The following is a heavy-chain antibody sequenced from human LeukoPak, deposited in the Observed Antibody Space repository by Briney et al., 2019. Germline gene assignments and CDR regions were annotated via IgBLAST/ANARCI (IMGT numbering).Heavy chain of an antibody. V-gene: IGHV3-21*01. CDR3: ARDGNEVVPDAFDI. CDR2: VSSSSSYI. J-gene: IGHJ3*02. D-gene: IGHD2-15*01. Sequence: GGSLRLSCAASGFTFSSYSMNWVRQAPGKGLEWVSSVSSSSSYIYYADSVKGRFTISRDNAKNSLYLQMNSLRAEDTAVYYCARDGNEVVPDAFDIWGQGTMVTVSS. CDR1: GFTFSSYS.